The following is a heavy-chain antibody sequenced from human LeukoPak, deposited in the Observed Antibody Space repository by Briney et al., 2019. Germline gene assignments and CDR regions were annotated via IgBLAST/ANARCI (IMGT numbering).Heavy chain of an antibody. CDR3: ARPTRQRNYYGSGNYYQGYFDY. V-gene: IGHV4-34*01. J-gene: IGHJ4*02. D-gene: IGHD3-10*01. CDR1: GGSFSGYY. CDR2: INHSGST. Sequence: SETLSLTCAVYGGSFSGYYWSWIRQPPGKGLEWIGEINHSGSTDYNPSLKSRVTISVDTSKNQFSLKLSSVTAADTAIYYCARPTRQRNYYGSGNYYQGYFDYWGQGTLVTVSS.